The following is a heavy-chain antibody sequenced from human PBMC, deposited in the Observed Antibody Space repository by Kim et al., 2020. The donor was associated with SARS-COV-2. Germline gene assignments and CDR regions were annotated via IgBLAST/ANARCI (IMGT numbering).Heavy chain of an antibody. V-gene: IGHV4-39*01. D-gene: IGHD1-7*01. Sequence: GATSNNPSLKSRVTISVDTSKNQFSLKLSSVTAADTAVYYCAAWNYGFDYWGQGTLVTVSS. J-gene: IGHJ4*02. CDR3: AAWNYGFDY. CDR2: GAT.